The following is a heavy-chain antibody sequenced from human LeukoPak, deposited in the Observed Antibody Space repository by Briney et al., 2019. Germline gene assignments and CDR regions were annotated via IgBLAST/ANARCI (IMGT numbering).Heavy chain of an antibody. CDR1: GYTFTSYD. Sequence: ASVTVSCKASGYTFTSYDINWVRQATGQGLEWMGWMNPNSGNTGYAQKFQGRVTITRNTSISTAYMELSSLRSEDTAVYYCARGRFDLRGVGATRPFDYWGQGTLVTVSS. CDR3: ARGRFDLRGVGATRPFDY. V-gene: IGHV1-8*03. CDR2: MNPNSGNT. D-gene: IGHD1-26*01. J-gene: IGHJ4*02.